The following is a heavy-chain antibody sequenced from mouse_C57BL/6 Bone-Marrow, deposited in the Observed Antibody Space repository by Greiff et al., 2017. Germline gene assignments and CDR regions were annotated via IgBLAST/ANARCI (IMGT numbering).Heavy chain of an antibody. J-gene: IGHJ3*01. CDR2: IYPSDSDT. CDR1: GYTFTSYW. V-gene: IGHV1-61*01. CDR3: VNVDSTCMEFPY. Sequence: QVQLQQPGAELVRPGSSVKLSCKASGYTFTSYWMDWVKQRPGQGLEWIGNIYPSDSDTHYNQKFKDKATLTVDKSSSTAYMQLSSLTSEDSAVYYCVNVDSTCMEFPYWGQGTLVTVSA. D-gene: IGHD2-5*01.